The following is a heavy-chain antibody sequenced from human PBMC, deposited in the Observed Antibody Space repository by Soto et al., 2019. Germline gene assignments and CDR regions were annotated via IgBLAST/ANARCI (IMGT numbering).Heavy chain of an antibody. J-gene: IGHJ3*02. CDR2: ISGSGGST. CDR1: GFTFSSYA. CDR3: AKEGGAPGWLDAFDI. Sequence: XXSLRLSFAASGFTFSSYAMRWVPQAPGKGLEWVSAISGSGGSTYYADSVKGRFTISRDNSKNTLYLQMNSLRAEDTAVYYCAKEGGAPGWLDAFDIWGQGTMVTVSS. D-gene: IGHD3-16*01. V-gene: IGHV3-23*01.